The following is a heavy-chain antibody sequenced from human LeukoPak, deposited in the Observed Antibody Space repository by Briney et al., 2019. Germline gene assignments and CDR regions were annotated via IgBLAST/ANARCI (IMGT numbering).Heavy chain of an antibody. J-gene: IGHJ6*03. Sequence: GESLKISCKGSGYSFRSYWIGWVRQMPGKGLEWMGIIYPGDSDTRYSPSFQGQVTISADKSISTAYLQWSSLKASDTAMYYCARHLSSSSVYYYYYMDVWGKGTTVTVSS. D-gene: IGHD6-6*01. CDR1: GYSFRSYW. CDR2: IYPGDSDT. CDR3: ARHLSSSSVYYYYYMDV. V-gene: IGHV5-51*01.